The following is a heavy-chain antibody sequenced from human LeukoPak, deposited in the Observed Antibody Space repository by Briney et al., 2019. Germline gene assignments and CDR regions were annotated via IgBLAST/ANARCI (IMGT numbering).Heavy chain of an antibody. CDR2: INPNSGGT. V-gene: IGHV1-2*02. J-gene: IGHJ4*02. CDR1: GYTFTGYY. CDR3: ARGPTAMVHDY. D-gene: IGHD5-18*01. Sequence: ASVKVSCKASGYTFTGYYMHWVRQAPGQGLEWMGWINPNSGGTNYAQTFQGRVTMTRDTSISTAYMELSRLRSDDTAVYYCARGPTAMVHDYWGQGTLVTVSS.